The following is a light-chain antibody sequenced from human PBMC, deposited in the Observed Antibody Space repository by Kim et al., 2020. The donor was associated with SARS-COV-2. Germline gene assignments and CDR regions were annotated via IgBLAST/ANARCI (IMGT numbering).Light chain of an antibody. J-gene: IGKJ4*01. CDR2: DAS. Sequence: PGERATRSCRASQTISTFLAWYQQRPGQAPRLLIYDASNRATGIPARFSGSGSGTDFTLTISSLEPGDFAVYYCQQRNSWPQTFGGGTKVDIK. CDR3: QQRNSWPQT. V-gene: IGKV3-11*01. CDR1: QTISTF.